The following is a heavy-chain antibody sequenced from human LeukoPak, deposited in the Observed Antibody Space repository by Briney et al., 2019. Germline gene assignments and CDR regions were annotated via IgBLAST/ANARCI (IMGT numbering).Heavy chain of an antibody. CDR3: ARAKYYYDSSGEPFDY. CDR1: GYTFTTYY. D-gene: IGHD3-22*01. CDR2: INPSGGST. J-gene: IGHJ4*02. V-gene: IGHV1-46*01. Sequence: ASVKVSCKASGYTFTTYYMHWVRQAPGQGLEWMGIINPSGGSTTYAQNFQGRVTMTRDMSTSTVYMELSSLRSEDTAVYYCARAKYYYDSSGEPFDYWGQGTLVTVSS.